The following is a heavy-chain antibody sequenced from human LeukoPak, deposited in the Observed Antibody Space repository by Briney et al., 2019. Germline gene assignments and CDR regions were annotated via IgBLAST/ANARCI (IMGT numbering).Heavy chain of an antibody. Sequence: GGSLRLSCAASGFTFSSYGMHWVRQAPGKGLEWVAFIRYDGSNKYYADSVKGRFTISRDNAKNSLYLQMNSLRAEDTAVYYCAKDRGSKAARPGAIDYWGQGTLVTVSS. CDR3: AKDRGSKAARPGAIDY. V-gene: IGHV3-30*02. CDR1: GFTFSSYG. CDR2: IRYDGSNK. J-gene: IGHJ4*02. D-gene: IGHD6-6*01.